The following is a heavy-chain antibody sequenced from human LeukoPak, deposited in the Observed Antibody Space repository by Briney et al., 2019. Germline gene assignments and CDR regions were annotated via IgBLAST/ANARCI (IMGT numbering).Heavy chain of an antibody. Sequence: ASVKVSCKASGYTFTGYYMHWVRQAPGQGLEWMGWINPNSGGTNYAQKFQGRVTMTRDTSISTAYMELSRLRSDDTAVYYCASEKRSDTAIAEIDYWGQGTLVTVSS. J-gene: IGHJ4*02. CDR2: INPNSGGT. V-gene: IGHV1-2*02. CDR3: ASEKRSDTAIAEIDY. D-gene: IGHD5-18*01. CDR1: GYTFTGYY.